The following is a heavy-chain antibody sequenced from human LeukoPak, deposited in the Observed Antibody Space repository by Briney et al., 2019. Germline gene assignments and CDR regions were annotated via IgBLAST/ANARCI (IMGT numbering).Heavy chain of an antibody. D-gene: IGHD2-21*01. CDR2: ISSSSSYI. CDR1: TLTFSSYS. V-gene: IGHV3-21*01. Sequence: AGGSLTLSCAASTLTFSSYSMNWLRQAPGKGREWVSSISSSSSYIYYADSVKGGFTISRDNAKNSLYLQMNSLRAEDSAVYYCARDLGELGFDYWGQGTLVTVSS. CDR3: ARDLGELGFDY. J-gene: IGHJ4*02.